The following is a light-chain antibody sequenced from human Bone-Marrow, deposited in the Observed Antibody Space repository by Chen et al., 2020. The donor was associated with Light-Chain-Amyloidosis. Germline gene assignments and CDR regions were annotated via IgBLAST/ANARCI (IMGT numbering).Light chain of an antibody. CDR1: QSVLYSSNNKNY. CDR3: QQYLSAPYT. Sequence: DIVMTQSPDSLAVSLGERATINCKSSQSVLYSSNNKNYLAWFQQKPGQPPKLLISWASTRESGVPDRFSGSASGTDFTLTICSLQAEDVAVYYCQQYLSAPYTFGQGTKLEIK. CDR2: WAS. J-gene: IGKJ2*01. V-gene: IGKV4-1*01.